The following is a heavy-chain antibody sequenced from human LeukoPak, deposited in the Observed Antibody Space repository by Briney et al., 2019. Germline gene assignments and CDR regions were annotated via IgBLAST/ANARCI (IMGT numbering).Heavy chain of an antibody. CDR1: GFTFDDYG. CDR2: INCDVGST. D-gene: IGHD6-13*01. CDR3: ARCIAAAGDAFDI. Sequence: GGSLRLSCAASGFTFDDYGISWVRQAPGKWLECVSGINCDVGSTGYADTLTGRLTISRDNATNSLYLPMNSLKAEETALYYCARCIAAAGDAFDIWGQGTMVTVSS. J-gene: IGHJ3*02. V-gene: IGHV3-20*04.